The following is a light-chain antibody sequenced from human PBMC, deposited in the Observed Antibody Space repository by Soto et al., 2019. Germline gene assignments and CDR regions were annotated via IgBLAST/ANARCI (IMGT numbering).Light chain of an antibody. CDR2: EVS. Sequence: QSALTQPASVSGSPGQSITISCTGTSSDVGGYNYVSWYQQHPGKAPKLIIYEVSNRPSGVSNRFSGSKSGNTASLTISGLQAEDESDYYCSSYTSSSSYVFGTGTNLTVL. V-gene: IGLV2-14*01. J-gene: IGLJ1*01. CDR1: SSDVGGYNY. CDR3: SSYTSSSSYV.